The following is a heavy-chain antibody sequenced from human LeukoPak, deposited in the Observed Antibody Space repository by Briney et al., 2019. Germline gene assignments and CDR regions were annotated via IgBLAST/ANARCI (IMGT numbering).Heavy chain of an antibody. D-gene: IGHD3-9*01. J-gene: IGHJ4*02. V-gene: IGHV4-59*01. CDR1: GGSISSYY. CDR3: ATYDILTGYFRY. Sequence: ASETLSLTCTVSGGSISSYYWSWIRQPPGKGLEWIGYIYYSGSTNYNPSLKSRVTISVGTSKNQFSLKLSSVTAADTAVYYCATYDILTGYFRYWGQGTLVTVSS. CDR2: IYYSGST.